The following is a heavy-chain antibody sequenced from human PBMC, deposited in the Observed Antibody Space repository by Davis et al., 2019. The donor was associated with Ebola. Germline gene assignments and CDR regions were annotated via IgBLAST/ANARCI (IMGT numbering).Heavy chain of an antibody. J-gene: IGHJ3*02. Sequence: PSETLSLTCTVSGGSISSYYWSWIRQPAGKGLEWIGRIYTSGSTNYNPSLKSRFTMSVDTSKNQFSLKLSSVTAADTAVYYCATTTRLAMADAFDIWGQGTMVTVSS. V-gene: IGHV4-4*07. CDR3: ATTTRLAMADAFDI. CDR2: IYTSGST. D-gene: IGHD5-18*01. CDR1: GGSISSYY.